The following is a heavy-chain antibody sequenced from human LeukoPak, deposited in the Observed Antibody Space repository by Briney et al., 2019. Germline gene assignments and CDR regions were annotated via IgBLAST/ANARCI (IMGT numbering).Heavy chain of an antibody. D-gene: IGHD3-10*01. CDR1: GGSISSSSYY. CDR2: IYYSGST. V-gene: IGHV4-39*07. J-gene: IGHJ5*02. Sequence: PSETLSLTCTVSGGSISSSSYYWGWIRQPPGKGLEWIGSIYYSGSTYYNPSLKSRVTISVDTSKNQFSLKLSSVTAADTAVYYRARDVWFGEFLGGWFDPWGQGTLVTVSS. CDR3: ARDVWFGEFLGGWFDP.